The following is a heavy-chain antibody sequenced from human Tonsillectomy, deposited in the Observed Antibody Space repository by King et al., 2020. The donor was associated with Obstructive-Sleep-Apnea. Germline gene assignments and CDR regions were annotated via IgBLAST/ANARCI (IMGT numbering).Heavy chain of an antibody. Sequence: QLQESGPGLVKPSGTLSLTCAVSGDSISSSNWWSLWGWVRQPPGKGLGGIGEIYHSGSTHYNPSLQSRVTLSVDKSQNQFSLKLSSVTAADTAVYYWARVGVDDYGDYGSSYYGMDVWGQGTTVTVSS. V-gene: IGHV4-4*02. J-gene: IGHJ6*02. CDR1: GDSISSSNW. CDR2: IYHSGST. CDR3: ARVGVDDYGDYGSSYYGMDV. D-gene: IGHD4-17*01.